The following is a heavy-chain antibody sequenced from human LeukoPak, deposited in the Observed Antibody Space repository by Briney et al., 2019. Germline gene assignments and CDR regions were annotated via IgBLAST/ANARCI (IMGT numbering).Heavy chain of an antibody. CDR3: ARGPDDAFDI. CDR2: IYYSGST. J-gene: IGHJ3*02. V-gene: IGHV4-39*07. CDR1: GGSISSSTYY. Sequence: SETLSLTCTVSGGSISSSTYYWGWIRQPPGKGLEWIGSIYYSGSTYYNPSLKSRVTMSVDTSKNQFSLKLSSVTAADTAVYYCARGPDDAFDIWGQGTMVTVSS.